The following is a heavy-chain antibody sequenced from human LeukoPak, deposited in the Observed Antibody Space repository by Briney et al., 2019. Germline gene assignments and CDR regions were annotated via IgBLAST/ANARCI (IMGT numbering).Heavy chain of an antibody. D-gene: IGHD2-15*01. CDR1: GYALTELS. CDR3: ATANVGYCSSGSCYPNWFDP. J-gene: IGHJ5*02. CDR2: FDPEDGET. Sequence: ASVKVPCKVSGYALTELSIHWVRQAPGKGLEWMGGFDPEDGETLYAQEFQDRAIMTEDTSTDTAYMELSRLRSEDTAMYYCATANVGYCSSGSCYPNWFDPWGQGTLVTVSS. V-gene: IGHV1-24*01.